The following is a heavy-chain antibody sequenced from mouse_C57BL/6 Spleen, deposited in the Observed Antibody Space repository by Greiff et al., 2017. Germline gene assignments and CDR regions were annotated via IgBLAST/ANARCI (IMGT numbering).Heavy chain of an antibody. CDR3: TRQYYCNLYYFDY. CDR2: ISNGGGST. J-gene: IGHJ2*01. CDR1: GFTFSDYY. V-gene: IGHV5-12*01. D-gene: IGHD2-1*01. Sequence: EVKLVESGGGLVQPGGSLKLSCAASGFTFSDYYMYWVRQTPEKRLEWVAYISNGGGSTYYPDTVKGRFTISRDNAKNTLYLQMSRLKSEDTAMYYCTRQYYCNLYYFDYWGQGTTLAVSS.